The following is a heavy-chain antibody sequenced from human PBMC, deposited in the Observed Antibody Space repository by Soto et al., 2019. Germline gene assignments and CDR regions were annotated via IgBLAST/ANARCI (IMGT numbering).Heavy chain of an antibody. J-gene: IGHJ3*02. D-gene: IGHD6-13*01. Sequence: EVQMVESGGGLVQPGGTLRLSCSASGFTFSSYAMHWVRQAPGKGLEYVSAISSNGGSTYYADSVWGRFTISRDNSKNTLYLKMSSLRAEDTAVYYCVKGSAAAGTVVRANDALDIWGQGTMVTVSS. CDR1: GFTFSSYA. V-gene: IGHV3-64D*08. CDR3: VKGSAAAGTVVRANDALDI. CDR2: ISSNGGST.